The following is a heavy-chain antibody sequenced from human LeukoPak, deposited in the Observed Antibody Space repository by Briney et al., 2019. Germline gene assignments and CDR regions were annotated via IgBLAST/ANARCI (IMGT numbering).Heavy chain of an antibody. CDR3: GRDRGYSSDLRVGYYFDC. D-gene: IGHD5-18*01. CDR2: IWNDGSEK. J-gene: IGHJ4*02. Sequence: GGSLRLSCAASGFTFSSYSMNWVRQAPGKGLEWVAVIWNDGSEKYYADSVKGRFTISRDNSKNMLYLQMNSLRAEDTAVYYCGRDRGYSSDLRVGYYFDCWGPGTLVTVSS. CDR1: GFTFSSYS. V-gene: IGHV3-33*08.